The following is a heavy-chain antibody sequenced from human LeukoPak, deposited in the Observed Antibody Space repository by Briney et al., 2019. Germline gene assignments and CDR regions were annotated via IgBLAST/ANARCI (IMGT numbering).Heavy chain of an antibody. D-gene: IGHD1-1*01. Sequence: PGGSLRLSCAASGFTFSSYAITWVRQAPGMGLEWVSAISGSGGGTYYADSVKGRFTISRDNSKNTLFLQMSSLRAEDTAVYYCARESGTTETSCFDYWGLGTLVTVSS. V-gene: IGHV3-23*01. CDR2: ISGSGGGT. CDR1: GFTFSSYA. J-gene: IGHJ4*02. CDR3: ARESGTTETSCFDY.